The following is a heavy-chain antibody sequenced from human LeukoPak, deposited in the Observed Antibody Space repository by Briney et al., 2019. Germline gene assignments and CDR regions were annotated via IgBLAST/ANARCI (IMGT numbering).Heavy chain of an antibody. CDR3: ASGGASNSSRGGFDP. D-gene: IGHD6-13*01. CDR2: IIPIFGTA. J-gene: IGHJ5*02. Sequence: SVKVSCKASGGTFSSYAISWVRQAPGQGLEWMGGIIPIFGTANYAQKFQGRVTITTDESTSTAYMELSSLRSEDTAVYYCASGGASNSSRGGFDPWGQGTLDTVSS. V-gene: IGHV1-69*05. CDR1: GGTFSSYA.